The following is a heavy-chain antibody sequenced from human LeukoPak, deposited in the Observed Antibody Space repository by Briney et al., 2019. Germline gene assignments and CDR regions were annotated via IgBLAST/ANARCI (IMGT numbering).Heavy chain of an antibody. CDR2: LYSDGST. J-gene: IGHJ4*02. CDR1: GFSVSSNY. CDR3: ARDSSSFPNYFDY. V-gene: IGHV3-53*01. Sequence: GGSLRLSCVASGFSVSSNYMSWVRQAPGKGLEWVSLLYSDGSTFYADSVKGRFTISRDNSKKTLYLQMNRLRAEDTAVYYCARDSSSFPNYFDYWGQGTLVTVSS. D-gene: IGHD2/OR15-2a*01.